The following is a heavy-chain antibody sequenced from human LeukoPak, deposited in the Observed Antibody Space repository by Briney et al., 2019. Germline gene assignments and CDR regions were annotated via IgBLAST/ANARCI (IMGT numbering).Heavy chain of an antibody. V-gene: IGHV3-74*01. CDR1: GFTLSIYW. D-gene: IGHD1-14*01. Sequence: GGSLRLSRAASGFTLSIYWMHWVRQAPGKGLVWVSRINEDGSTTSYADSVKGRFTISRDNVKNTLYLQMNGLRAEDTAVYYCARGGLEPVDYWGQGTLVTVSS. J-gene: IGHJ4*02. CDR3: ARGGLEPVDY. CDR2: INEDGSTT.